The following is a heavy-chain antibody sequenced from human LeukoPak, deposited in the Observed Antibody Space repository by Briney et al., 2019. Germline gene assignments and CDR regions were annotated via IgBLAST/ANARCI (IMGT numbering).Heavy chain of an antibody. CDR2: INHSGST. CDR3: ARGYKGVVISPNWFDP. Sequence: SETLSLTCAVYGGSFSGYYWSWIRQPPGKGLERIGEINHSGSTNYNPSLKSRVTISVDTSKSQFSLKLSSVTAADTAVYYCARGYKGVVISPNWFDPWGQGTLVTVSS. CDR1: GGSFSGYY. J-gene: IGHJ5*02. D-gene: IGHD3-3*01. V-gene: IGHV4-34*01.